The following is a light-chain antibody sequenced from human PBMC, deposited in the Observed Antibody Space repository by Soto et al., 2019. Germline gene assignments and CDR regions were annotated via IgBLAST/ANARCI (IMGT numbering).Light chain of an antibody. CDR3: QQADSIPWT. V-gene: IGKV1-12*01. J-gene: IGKJ1*01. CDR2: AAS. Sequence: DIQMTQSPSSVSASVGDTVTITCRASHDINTYLGWYQQKPGKAPRLLIYAASSLQSGVPSRFSGLGSGTDFSLTISSLQPEDFAIYYCQQADSIPWTFGQGTKVDI. CDR1: HDINTY.